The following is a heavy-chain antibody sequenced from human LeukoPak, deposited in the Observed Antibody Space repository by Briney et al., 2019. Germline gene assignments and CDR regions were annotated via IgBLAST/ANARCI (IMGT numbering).Heavy chain of an antibody. J-gene: IGHJ6*03. D-gene: IGHD2-2*02. Sequence: TGGSLRLSCAASGFTFSSYSMNWVRQAPGKGLEWVSSISSSSSYIYYADSVKGRFTISRDNAKNSLYLQMNSLRAEDTAVYYCARDLRIVVVPAAITNYYYMDVWGKGTTVTVSS. V-gene: IGHV3-21*01. CDR2: ISSSSSYI. CDR1: GFTFSSYS. CDR3: ARDLRIVVVPAAITNYYYMDV.